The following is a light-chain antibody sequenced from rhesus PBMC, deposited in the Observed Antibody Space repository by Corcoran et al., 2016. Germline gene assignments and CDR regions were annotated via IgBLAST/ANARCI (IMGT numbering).Light chain of an antibody. Sequence: DIQMTQSPSSLAASVGDRVTITCRASENVNKYLNWYQQKPGKAPKLLFYKASTLQSGVPSRFSGSGSGTDYTFTISSLQPEDVALYCCQHGYGTPLTFGGGTKVELK. J-gene: IGKJ4*01. V-gene: IGKV1-74*01. CDR2: KAS. CDR1: ENVNKY. CDR3: QHGYGTPLT.